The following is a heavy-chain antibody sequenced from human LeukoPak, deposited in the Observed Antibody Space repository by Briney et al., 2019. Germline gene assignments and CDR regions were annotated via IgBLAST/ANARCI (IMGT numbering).Heavy chain of an antibody. D-gene: IGHD3-10*01. CDR3: ARVGSVSYYSPNYFDY. V-gene: IGHV1-3*01. J-gene: IGHJ4*02. CDR1: GYTFTSYA. CDR2: INAGNGNT. Sequence: ASVKVSCKASGYTFTSYAMHWVRQAPGQRLEWMGWINAGNGNTKYSQKFQGRVTITRDTSASTAYMELSSLRSEDTAVYYCARVGSVSYYSPNYFDYWGQGTLVTVSS.